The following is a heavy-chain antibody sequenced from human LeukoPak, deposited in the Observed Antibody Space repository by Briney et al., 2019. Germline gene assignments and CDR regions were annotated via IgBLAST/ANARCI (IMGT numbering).Heavy chain of an antibody. V-gene: IGHV4-38-2*02. CDR1: GYSISNGYY. J-gene: IGHJ6*03. CDR2: IYHSGST. D-gene: IGHD4-17*01. Sequence: SETLSLTCTVSGYSISNGYYWGWIRQPPGKGLEWIGNIYHSGSTYYNPSLKSRVTISVDTSKNQFSLKLSSVTAADTAVYYCASSPRNDYGDYVAHPPQRLYYYYYYMDVWGKGTTVTISS. CDR3: ASSPRNDYGDYVAHPPQRLYYYYYYMDV.